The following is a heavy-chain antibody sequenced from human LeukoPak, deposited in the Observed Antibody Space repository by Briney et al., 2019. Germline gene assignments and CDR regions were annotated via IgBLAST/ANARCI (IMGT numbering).Heavy chain of an antibody. D-gene: IGHD3-3*01. CDR2: INPNSGGT. CDR1: GYTFTGYY. V-gene: IGHV1-2*02. CDR3: AILGGDFWSGYYKERWFDP. Sequence: GASVKVSCKASGYTFTGYYMHWVRQAPGQGLEWMGWINPNSGGTNYAQKFQGRVTMTRDTSISTAYMELSRLRSDDTAVYYCAILGGDFWSGYYKERWFDPWGQGTLVTVSS. J-gene: IGHJ5*02.